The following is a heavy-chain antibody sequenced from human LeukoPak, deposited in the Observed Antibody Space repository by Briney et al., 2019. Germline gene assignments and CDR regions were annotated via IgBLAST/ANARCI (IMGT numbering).Heavy chain of an antibody. CDR3: ARVRGPDGWFAP. J-gene: IGHJ5*02. CDR2: IYYSGNT. Sequence: SETLSLTCTVSGGSIDRSSYYWGWIRQPPGKGLEWIGSIYYSGNTYYNSSLKSRITISVNTTKNQVALKLSSVTAADTAVYYCARVRGPDGWFAPWGQGTLVSVSS. CDR1: GGSIDRSSYY. V-gene: IGHV4-39*01.